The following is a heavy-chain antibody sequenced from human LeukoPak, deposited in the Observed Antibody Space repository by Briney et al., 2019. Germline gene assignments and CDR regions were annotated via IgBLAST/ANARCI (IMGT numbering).Heavy chain of an antibody. CDR3: ARVRGPDGWFAP. J-gene: IGHJ5*02. CDR2: IYYSGNT. Sequence: SETLSLTCTVSGGSIDRSSYYWGWIRQPPGKGLEWIGSIYYSGNTYYNSSLKSRITISVNTTKNQVALKLSSVTAADTAVYYCARVRGPDGWFAPWGQGTLVSVSS. CDR1: GGSIDRSSYY. V-gene: IGHV4-39*01.